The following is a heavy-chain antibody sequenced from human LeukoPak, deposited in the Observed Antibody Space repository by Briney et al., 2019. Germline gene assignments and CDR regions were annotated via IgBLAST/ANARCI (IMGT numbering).Heavy chain of an antibody. J-gene: IGHJ4*02. V-gene: IGHV3-23*01. Sequence: GGSLRLSCAASGFTVSTNYMTWIRQAPGKGLEWVSGVSGSGGTTYYADSVKGRFTISRDNSKNTLYLQMNSLRAEDTAVYYCAKDYSRIAVAGFFDYWGQGTLVTVSS. CDR1: GFTVSTNY. CDR2: VSGSGGTT. CDR3: AKDYSRIAVAGFFDY. D-gene: IGHD6-19*01.